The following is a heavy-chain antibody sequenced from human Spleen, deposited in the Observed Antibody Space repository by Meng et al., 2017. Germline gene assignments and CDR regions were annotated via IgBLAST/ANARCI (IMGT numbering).Heavy chain of an antibody. D-gene: IGHD3-22*01. CDR3: AIVGYYCVSSGYSQEYFDY. Sequence: GESMKISCAASGFTFSSYGMHWVRQAPGKGLEWVAVIWNDGSNKYYAESVKGRFTISRDNSKNTLYLQMNSLRAEDTALYYCAIVGYYCVSSGYSQEYFDYWGQGTMVTVSS. V-gene: IGHV3-33*01. CDR2: IWNDGSNK. CDR1: GFTFSSYG. J-gene: IGHJ4*02.